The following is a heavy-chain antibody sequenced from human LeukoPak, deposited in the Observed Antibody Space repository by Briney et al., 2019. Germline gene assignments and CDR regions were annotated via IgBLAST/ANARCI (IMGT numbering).Heavy chain of an antibody. J-gene: IGHJ4*02. CDR3: AKEFGNSPKFDY. CDR1: GYSFTDYY. V-gene: IGHV1-2*02. D-gene: IGHD4-23*01. Sequence: ASVKVSCKASGYSFTDYYMHWVRQAPGQGLEWMGWINPNSGGINTAQKFQGRVTMTRDTSISTAYMELSSLRSDDTAVYYCAKEFGNSPKFDYWGQGTLDTVSS. CDR2: INPNSGGI.